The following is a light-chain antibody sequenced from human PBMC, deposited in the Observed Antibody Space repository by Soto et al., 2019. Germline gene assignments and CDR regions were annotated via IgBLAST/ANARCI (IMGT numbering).Light chain of an antibody. CDR3: QQYNNWPRT. J-gene: IGKJ2*01. CDR2: GAS. V-gene: IGKV3-15*01. Sequence: ETVMTQSPATLSVSPGERATLSCRASQSISSDLAWYQQKPGQAPRLLIYGASTTATGIPGRFSGSGSGREFTLTIRSLQSADFAVYCCQQYNNWPRTFGQGTKREIK. CDR1: QSISSD.